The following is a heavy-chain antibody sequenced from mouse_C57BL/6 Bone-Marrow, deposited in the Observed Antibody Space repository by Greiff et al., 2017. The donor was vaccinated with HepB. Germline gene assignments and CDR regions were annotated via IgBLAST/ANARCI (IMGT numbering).Heavy chain of an antibody. D-gene: IGHD3-2*01. CDR3: ARETGY. Sequence: EVKLMESGGGLVKPGGSLKLSCAASGFTFSGYAMSWVRQTPEKRLEWVATISDGGSYTYYPDNVKGRFTISRDNAKNNLYLQMSHLKSEDTAMYYCARETGYWGQGTTLTVSS. CDR2: ISDGGSYT. CDR1: GFTFSGYA. J-gene: IGHJ2*01. V-gene: IGHV5-4*01.